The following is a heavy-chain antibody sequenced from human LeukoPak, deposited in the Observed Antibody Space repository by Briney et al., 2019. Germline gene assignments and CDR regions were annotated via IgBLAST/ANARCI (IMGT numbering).Heavy chain of an antibody. Sequence: GRSLRLSCAASGFTFSSYWMSWARHPPGNGLEWEANIKQDGSEKSYVDSVKCRLPTSRDNAKNSLYLQMNSLRAEDTTVYYCARLSYGGGYWSSTSCYEDDAFDIWGQGTMVTVSS. J-gene: IGHJ3*02. V-gene: IGHV3-7*01. D-gene: IGHD2-2*01. CDR1: GFTFSSYW. CDR3: ARLSYGGGYWSSTSCYEDDAFDI. CDR2: IKQDGSEK.